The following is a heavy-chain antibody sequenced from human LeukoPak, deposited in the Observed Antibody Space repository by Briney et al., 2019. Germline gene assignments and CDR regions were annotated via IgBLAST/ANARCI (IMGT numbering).Heavy chain of an antibody. J-gene: IGHJ6*03. CDR3: ARAYRGYSFDYYYYYMDV. Sequence: SETLSLTCTVSGGSISSYYWSWLRQPPGKGLEWIGYIYTSGSTNYNPSLKSRVTISVDTSKNQFSLKLSSATAADTAVYYCARAYRGYSFDYYYYYMDVWGKGTTVTVSS. D-gene: IGHD5-18*01. V-gene: IGHV4-4*09. CDR2: IYTSGST. CDR1: GGSISSYY.